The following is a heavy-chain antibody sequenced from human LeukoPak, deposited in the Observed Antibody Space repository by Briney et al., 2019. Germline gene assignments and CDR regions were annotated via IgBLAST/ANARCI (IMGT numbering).Heavy chain of an antibody. Sequence: GESLKISCKGSGYSFTNYWIGWVRQMPGKGLEWMGIIYPGDSDTRYSPSFQGQVTISADKSISTAYLQWSSLRASEIAMYYCARSGSLGTSDIWGQGTLVTVSS. CDR2: IYPGDSDT. CDR3: ARSGSLGTSDI. CDR1: GYSFTNYW. J-gene: IGHJ3*02. V-gene: IGHV5-51*01. D-gene: IGHD1-26*01.